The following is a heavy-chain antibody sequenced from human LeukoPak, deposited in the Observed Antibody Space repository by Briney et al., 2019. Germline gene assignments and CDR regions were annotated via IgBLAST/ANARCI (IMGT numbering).Heavy chain of an antibody. D-gene: IGHD3-3*01. CDR3: ATQTDLLRFLEWLGGGYFDY. J-gene: IGHJ4*02. CDR1: GFTFSSYA. Sequence: PGRSLRLSCAASGFTFSSYAMHWVRQAPGKGLEWVAVISYDGSNKYYADSVKGRFTISRDNSKNTLYLQMNSLRAEDTAVYYCATQTDLLRFLEWLGGGYFDYWGQGTLVTVSS. CDR2: ISYDGSNK. V-gene: IGHV3-30-3*01.